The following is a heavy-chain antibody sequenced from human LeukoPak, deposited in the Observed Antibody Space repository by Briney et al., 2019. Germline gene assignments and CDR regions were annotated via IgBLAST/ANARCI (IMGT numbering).Heavy chain of an antibody. Sequence: GGSLRLSCAASGFTFSNYWMTWVRQAPGKGLGWVANIKHDGSEKYYVDSVKGRFTISRDNAKNSLYLQMDSLRADDTAVYYCARAWGMGFDYWGQGTLVTVSS. CDR2: IKHDGSEK. CDR3: ARAWGMGFDY. CDR1: GFTFSNYW. D-gene: IGHD7-27*01. J-gene: IGHJ4*02. V-gene: IGHV3-7*04.